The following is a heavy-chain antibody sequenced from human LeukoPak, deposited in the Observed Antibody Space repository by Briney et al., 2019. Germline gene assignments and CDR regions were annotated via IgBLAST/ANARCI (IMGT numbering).Heavy chain of an antibody. CDR2: IIPIFGTA. J-gene: IGHJ6*02. CDR1: GGTFSSCA. CDR3: ARAMGVDSSGWYGSPTDYYYYGMDV. D-gene: IGHD6-19*01. Sequence: ASVKVSCKASGGTFSSCAISWVRQAPGQGLEWMGGIIPIFGTANYAQKFQGRVTITADESTSTAYMELSSLRSEDTAVYYCARAMGVDSSGWYGSPTDYYYYGMDVWGQGTTVTVSS. V-gene: IGHV1-69*01.